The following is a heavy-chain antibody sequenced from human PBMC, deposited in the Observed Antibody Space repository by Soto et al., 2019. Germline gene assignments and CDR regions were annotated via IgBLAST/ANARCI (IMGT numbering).Heavy chain of an antibody. CDR1: GGTFGTYT. Sequence: QVQLVQSGAEVKKPGSSVKVSCKASGGTFGTYTISWVRQAPGQGLEWMGRIIPYLDITDYAQKFQGRFTIAADKSTTTAYMELNRLRLEDTAVYFCARDTTYWGQGTLVTVSS. J-gene: IGHJ4*02. V-gene: IGHV1-69*02. CDR2: IIPYLDIT. CDR3: ARDTTY. D-gene: IGHD5-18*01.